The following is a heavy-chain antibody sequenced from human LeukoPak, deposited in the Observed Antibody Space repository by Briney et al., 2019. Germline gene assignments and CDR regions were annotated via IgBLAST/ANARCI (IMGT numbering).Heavy chain of an antibody. J-gene: IGHJ4*02. CDR1: GGSISSYY. CDR2: IYYSGST. D-gene: IGHD4-23*01. CDR3: ASHVVTTWGDYFDY. V-gene: IGHV4-59*08. Sequence: PSETLSLTCTASGGSISSYYWSRIRQPPGKGLEWIGYIYYSGSTNYNPSLKSRVTISVDTSKNHFSLNLSSVTAADTAVYYCASHVVTTWGDYFDYWGQGTLVTVSS.